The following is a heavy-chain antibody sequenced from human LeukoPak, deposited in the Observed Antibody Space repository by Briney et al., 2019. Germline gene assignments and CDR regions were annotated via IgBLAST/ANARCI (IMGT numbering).Heavy chain of an antibody. CDR2: ISQGGETP. V-gene: IGHV3-23*01. Sequence: GRSLRLSCTASGFIFNNYALSWVRQSPWQGLEWVSTISQGGETPYYADSVKGRFTVSRDNSKNTLYLQIDSLSAEDTAVYYCARLVIPSHSRWFDPWGQGTLVTVSS. CDR3: ARLVIPSHSRWFDP. J-gene: IGHJ5*02. D-gene: IGHD2-21*01. CDR1: GFIFNNYA.